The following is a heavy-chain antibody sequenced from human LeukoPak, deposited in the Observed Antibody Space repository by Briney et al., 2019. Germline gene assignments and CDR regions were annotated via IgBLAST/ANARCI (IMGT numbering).Heavy chain of an antibody. CDR3: ARDTLAATKTYYLDY. V-gene: IGHV1-2*02. CDR2: INPNSGGT. D-gene: IGHD2-15*01. Sequence: GASVKVSCKASGYTFTGYYMHWVRQAPGQGLEWMGWINPNSGGTNYAQKFQGRVTMTRDTSISTAYMELNRLRSDDTAVYYCARDTLAATKTYYLDYWGQGTLVTVSS. J-gene: IGHJ4*02. CDR1: GYTFTGYY.